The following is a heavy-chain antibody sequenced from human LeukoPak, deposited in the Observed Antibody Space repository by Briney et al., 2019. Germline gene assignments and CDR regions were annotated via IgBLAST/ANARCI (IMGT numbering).Heavy chain of an antibody. CDR3: ARVRSGSNDY. Sequence: SETLSLTCAVYGGSFSGYYWTWIRQPPGKGLEWIGEINHSGSTNYNPSLKSRVTISVDTSKNQFSLKLTSVTAADTAVYYCARVRSGSNDYWGQGTLVTVSS. CDR1: GGSFSGYY. V-gene: IGHV4-34*01. CDR2: INHSGST. J-gene: IGHJ4*02. D-gene: IGHD1-26*01.